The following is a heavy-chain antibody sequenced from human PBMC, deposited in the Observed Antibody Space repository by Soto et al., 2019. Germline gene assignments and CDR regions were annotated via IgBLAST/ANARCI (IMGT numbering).Heavy chain of an antibody. CDR2: VEPNSGGT. CDR3: ARDNYGPLDY. J-gene: IGHJ4*02. D-gene: IGHD3-10*01. V-gene: IGHV1-2*02. CDR1: GYTFTAYY. Sequence: QVQLVQSGAEVKKPGASVKVSCRPSGYTFTAYYLNWVRQDPGQGRELMGWVEPNSGGTRDAQNFQGRVTMTRDTSTSTDYMEQNWLRSDDTALYDCARDNYGPLDYWGQGTLVTVSS.